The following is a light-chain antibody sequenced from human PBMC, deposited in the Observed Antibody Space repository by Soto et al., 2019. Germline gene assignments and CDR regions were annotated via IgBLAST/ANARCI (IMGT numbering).Light chain of an antibody. V-gene: IGKV3-15*01. J-gene: IGKJ3*01. CDR3: QHYRNWPPT. CDR2: YAS. CDR1: ESVHRN. Sequence: EMVRTQSPATLSVSPGERVTLSCRASESVHRNLAWYQQKPGQGPSLLIYYASTRATGVPDRFTGSGSGTEFTLTIISLQSEDFGVYHCQHYRNWPPTFGPGPKVEIK.